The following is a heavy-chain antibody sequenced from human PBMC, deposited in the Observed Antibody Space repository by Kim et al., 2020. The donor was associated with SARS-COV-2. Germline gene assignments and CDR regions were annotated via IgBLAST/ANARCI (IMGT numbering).Heavy chain of an antibody. D-gene: IGHD3-22*01. CDR3: ARSPMIVVVIGAFDI. V-gene: IGHV4-31*02. Sequence: PYLKRRVTKTVETAKNQFSLKLSAVTAADTAVYYCARSPMIVVVIGAFDIWGQGTMVTVSS. J-gene: IGHJ3*02.